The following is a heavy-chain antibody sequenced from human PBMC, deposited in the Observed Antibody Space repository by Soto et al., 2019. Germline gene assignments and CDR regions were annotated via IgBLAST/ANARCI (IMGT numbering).Heavy chain of an antibody. CDR1: GFLLRPRRVG. Sequence: GATPGKAKQIRTLAGTFSGFLLRPRRVGVGWIRQPPGKALEWLALIYWNDDKRYSPSLKSRLTITKDNPKKQVVITMTNMDPVDTATYYCAHTHIAPPGLLAYRGQGTLVTVSS. CDR3: AHTHIAPPGLLAY. V-gene: IGHV2-5*01. D-gene: IGHD2-8*02. CDR2: IYWNDDK. J-gene: IGHJ4*02.